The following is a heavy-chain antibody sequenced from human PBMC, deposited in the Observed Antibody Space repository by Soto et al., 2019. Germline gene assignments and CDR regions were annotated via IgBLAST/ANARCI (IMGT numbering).Heavy chain of an antibody. J-gene: IGHJ6*02. Sequence: SETLSLTCTVSGGSISSSSYYWGWIRQPPGKGLEWIGSIYYSGSTYYNPSLKSRVTISVDTSKNQFSLKLSSVTAADTAVYYCARHTGVAGRYYYYGMDVWGQGTTVTVSS. CDR3: ARHTGVAGRYYYYGMDV. V-gene: IGHV4-39*01. CDR2: IYYSGST. CDR1: GGSISSSSYY. D-gene: IGHD6-19*01.